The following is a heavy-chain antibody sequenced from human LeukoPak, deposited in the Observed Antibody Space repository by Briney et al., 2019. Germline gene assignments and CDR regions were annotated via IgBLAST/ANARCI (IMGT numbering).Heavy chain of an antibody. D-gene: IGHD5-12*01. CDR3: VRDGGVSGYDLLDY. V-gene: IGHV3-7*01. CDR1: GFIFSNYW. J-gene: IGHJ4*02. CDR2: ISQDGSKE. Sequence: GGSLRLSCTASGFIFSNYWMTWVRQAPGKGLEWVAQISQDGSKEYYMDSVKARFTISRDNAKNSLSLQMNSLRAEDTAVYYCVRDGGVSGYDLLDYWGQGTLVTVSS.